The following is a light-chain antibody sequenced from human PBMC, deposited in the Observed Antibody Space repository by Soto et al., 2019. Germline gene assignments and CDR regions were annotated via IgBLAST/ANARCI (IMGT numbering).Light chain of an antibody. CDR1: QSLVFSDGKTY. CDR2: AVS. V-gene: IGKV2D-29*01. CDR3: MQSVQFPWT. J-gene: IGKJ1*01. Sequence: DIVMTQTPLSLSVIPGQSASISCKSSQSLVFSDGKTYFYWYLQKAGQPPQVLIYAVSKRLSGVXDXXSGSGSGTDFTLKISRVEPEDVGVYYCMQSVQFPWTFGQGTKVEIK.